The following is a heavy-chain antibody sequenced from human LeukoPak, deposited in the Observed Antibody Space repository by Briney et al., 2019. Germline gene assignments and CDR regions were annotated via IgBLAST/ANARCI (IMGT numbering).Heavy chain of an antibody. D-gene: IGHD3-22*01. CDR2: INWNGGST. CDR1: GFNFDDYG. V-gene: IGHV3-20*04. J-gene: IGHJ4*02. Sequence: RGSLRLSCAASGFNFDDYGMSWVRQAPGMGLEWVSGINWNGGSTGYADSVKGRFTISRDNAKNSLYLQMNSLRAEDTALYYCARGYYYDSSGYSFFDYWGQGTLVTVSS. CDR3: ARGYYYDSSGYSFFDY.